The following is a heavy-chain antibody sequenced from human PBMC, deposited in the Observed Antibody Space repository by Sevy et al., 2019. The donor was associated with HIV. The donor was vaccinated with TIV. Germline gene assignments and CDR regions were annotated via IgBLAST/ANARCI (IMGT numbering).Heavy chain of an antibody. D-gene: IGHD1-7*01. CDR1: GYTFSSHD. Sequence: ASVKVSCKTSGYTFSSHDINWVRQAPGQGLEWMGWMNPNNGNTGYVQKFQDRVTMTRDSSIATAYMELRGLTSGDTAVYYCARDPSGNYLTPHYRDYYGLDVWGQGTAVTVSS. J-gene: IGHJ6*02. V-gene: IGHV1-8*01. CDR3: ARDPSGNYLTPHYRDYYGLDV. CDR2: MNPNNGNT.